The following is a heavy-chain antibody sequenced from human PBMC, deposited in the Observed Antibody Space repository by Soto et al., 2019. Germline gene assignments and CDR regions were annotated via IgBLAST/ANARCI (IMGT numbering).Heavy chain of an antibody. Sequence: GGSLRLSCAASGFTFSSYAMPWVRQAPGKGLEWVAVISYDASNKYYADSVKGRFTISRDNSKNTVYLQMNSLRAEDTAVYYCARGGSSDYYYYGMDVWGQGTTVTVSS. J-gene: IGHJ6*02. V-gene: IGHV3-30-3*01. CDR3: ARGGSSDYYYYGMDV. CDR2: ISYDASNK. CDR1: GFTFSSYA. D-gene: IGHD3-10*01.